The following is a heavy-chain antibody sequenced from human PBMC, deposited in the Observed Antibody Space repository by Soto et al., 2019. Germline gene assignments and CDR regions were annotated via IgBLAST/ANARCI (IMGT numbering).Heavy chain of an antibody. CDR2: IYSTGNT. Sequence: SETLSLTCSVSGGSINSYYWSWIRQPAGKGLEWTGRIYSTGNTNYNPSLKSRAAISVDTSKNQFSLKLSSVTAADTAVYYCERTYGSGSYYNYWGQGTLVTVSS. CDR3: ERTYGSGSYYNY. J-gene: IGHJ4*02. V-gene: IGHV4-4*07. D-gene: IGHD3-10*01. CDR1: GGSINSYY.